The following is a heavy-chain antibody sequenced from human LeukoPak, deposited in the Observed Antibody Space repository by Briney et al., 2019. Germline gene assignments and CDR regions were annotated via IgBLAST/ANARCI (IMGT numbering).Heavy chain of an antibody. CDR3: ARDSYGSGSYYPQGYYYYMDV. Sequence: SETLSLTCTVSGGSISSYYWSWIRQPAGKGLEWIGRLYTSGSTNYNPSLKSRVTISVDKSKNQFSLKLSSVTAADTAVYYCARDSYGSGSYYPQGYYYYMDVWGKGTTVTVSS. D-gene: IGHD3-10*01. V-gene: IGHV4-4*07. CDR1: GGSISSYY. CDR2: LYTSGST. J-gene: IGHJ6*03.